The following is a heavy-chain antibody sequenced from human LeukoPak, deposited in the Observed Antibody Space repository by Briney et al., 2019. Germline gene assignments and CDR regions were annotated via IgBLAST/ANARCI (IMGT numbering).Heavy chain of an antibody. Sequence: GGSLRLSCAASGFTFSSYAMHWVRQAPGKGLEWVAFIHSDGSNKHYADSLKGRITISRDNARRSLFLQMNSLRAEDTAVYYCARRASTERGHSYGLDYWGQGTLVTVSS. J-gene: IGHJ4*02. CDR1: GFTFSSYA. D-gene: IGHD5-18*01. CDR3: ARRASTERGHSYGLDY. CDR2: IHSDGSNK. V-gene: IGHV3-30*02.